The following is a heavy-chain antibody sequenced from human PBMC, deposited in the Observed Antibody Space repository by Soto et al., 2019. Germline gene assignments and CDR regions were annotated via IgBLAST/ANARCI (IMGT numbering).Heavy chain of an antibody. V-gene: IGHV3-23*01. CDR2: ISGSGGST. CDR1: GFTFSSYA. Sequence: RRLSCAASGFTFSSYAMSWVRQAPGKGLEWVSAISGSGGSTYYADSVKGRFTISRDNSKNTLYLQMNSLRAEDTAVYYCAKDYGDYVRYFDYWGQGTLVTVSS. J-gene: IGHJ4*02. CDR3: AKDYGDYVRYFDY. D-gene: IGHD4-17*01.